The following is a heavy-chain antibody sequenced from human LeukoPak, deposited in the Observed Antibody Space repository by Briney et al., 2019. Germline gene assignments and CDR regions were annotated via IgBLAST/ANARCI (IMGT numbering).Heavy chain of an antibody. Sequence: GGSLRLSCAASGFAFSSYAMSWVRQAPGKGLEWVSAISGSGGSTYYADSGKGRFTISRDNSKNTLYLQMNSLRAEDTAVYYCAKGVARVAPRYYFDYCGQGTLVTVSS. D-gene: IGHD5-12*01. CDR2: ISGSGGST. CDR1: GFAFSSYA. CDR3: AKGVARVAPRYYFDY. J-gene: IGHJ4*02. V-gene: IGHV3-23*01.